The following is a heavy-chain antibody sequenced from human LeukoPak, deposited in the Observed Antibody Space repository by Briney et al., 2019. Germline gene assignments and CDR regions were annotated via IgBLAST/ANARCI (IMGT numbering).Heavy chain of an antibody. CDR1: GGSISSYF. J-gene: IGHJ4*02. D-gene: IGHD1-7*01. CDR3: ARGSRELYYFDY. Sequence: SETLSLTCTVSGGSISSYFWSWIRQPPGKGLEWIGYVYYSGSTKYNPSLKSRVTISVDASKTQFSLKLNSVTAADTAVYYCARGSRELYYFDYWGQGTLVTVSS. CDR2: VYYSGST. V-gene: IGHV4-59*01.